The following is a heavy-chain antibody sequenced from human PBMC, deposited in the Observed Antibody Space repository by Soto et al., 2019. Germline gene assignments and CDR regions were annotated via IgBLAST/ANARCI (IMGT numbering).Heavy chain of an antibody. J-gene: IGHJ6*02. CDR1: GYRFTSNW. V-gene: IGHV5-51*01. CDR3: AASAAARLDDLVV. Sequence: GESMQISCKGSGYRFTSNWIGWVRQMPGHGLEWMGLIYPGDSDTRYSPSFQGHVTMSADKSIGTAYLQWRSLRASDTAIYYCAASAAARLDDLVVWGQGIPVSV. CDR2: IYPGDSDT. D-gene: IGHD6-13*01.